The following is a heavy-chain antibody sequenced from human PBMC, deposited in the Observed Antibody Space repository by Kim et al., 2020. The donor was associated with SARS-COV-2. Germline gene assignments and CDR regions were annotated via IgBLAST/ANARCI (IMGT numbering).Heavy chain of an antibody. D-gene: IGHD5-12*01. CDR2: ISYDGSNK. CDR3: ARGLSGYSGYDSTYYYYYYMGV. Sequence: GGSLRLSCAASGFTFSSYAMHWVRQAPGKGLEWVAVISYDGSNKYYADSVKGRFTISRDNSKNTLYLQMNSLRAEDTAVYYCARGLSGYSGYDSTYYYYYYMGVWGKGTTVTVSS. J-gene: IGHJ6*03. V-gene: IGHV3-30-3*01. CDR1: GFTFSSYA.